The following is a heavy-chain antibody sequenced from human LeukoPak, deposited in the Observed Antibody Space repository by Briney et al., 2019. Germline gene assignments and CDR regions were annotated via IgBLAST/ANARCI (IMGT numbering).Heavy chain of an antibody. D-gene: IGHD2-2*01. CDR2: IYYSGST. V-gene: IGHV4-39*01. CDR1: GGSISSSSYY. CDR3: AVYCSSTSCYGGAFDI. J-gene: IGHJ3*02. Sequence: SETLSLTCTVSGGSISSSSYYWGWIRQPPGKGLEWIGSIYYSGSTYYNPSLKSRVTISVDTSKNQFSLKLSSVTAADTAVYYCAVYCSSTSCYGGAFDIWGQGTMVTVSS.